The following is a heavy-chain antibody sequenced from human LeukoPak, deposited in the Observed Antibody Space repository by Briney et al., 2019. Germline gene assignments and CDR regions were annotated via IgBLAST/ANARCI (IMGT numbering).Heavy chain of an antibody. V-gene: IGHV3-48*04. D-gene: IGHD2-2*01. J-gene: IGHJ5*02. CDR1: GFTFSSYS. CDR2: ISSSSSTI. Sequence: PGGSLRLSCAASGFTFSSYSMNWVRQAPGKGLERVSYISSSSSTIYYADSVKGRFTISRDNAKNSLYLQMHSLRAEDTAVYYCARDGRADIVVVAADLDPWGQGTLVTVSS. CDR3: ARDGRADIVVVAADLDP.